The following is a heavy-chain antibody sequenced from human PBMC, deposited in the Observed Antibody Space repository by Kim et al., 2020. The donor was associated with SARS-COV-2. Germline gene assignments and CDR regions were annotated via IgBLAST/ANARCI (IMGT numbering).Heavy chain of an antibody. V-gene: IGHV4-31*02. Sequence: YSTPSLKSRVTISVDTSKTQFSLKLSSVTAADTAVYYCARGLDSSSVGDYWGQGTLVTVSS. CDR3: ARGLDSSSVGDY. J-gene: IGHJ4*02. D-gene: IGHD6-13*01.